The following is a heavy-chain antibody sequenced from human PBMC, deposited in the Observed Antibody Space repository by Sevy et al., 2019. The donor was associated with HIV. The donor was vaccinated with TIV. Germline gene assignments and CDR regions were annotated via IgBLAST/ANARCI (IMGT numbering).Heavy chain of an antibody. CDR3: ITDPAYRGYDEEVINYYFYGMDV. CDR2: IKSEFDGGAI. V-gene: IGHV3-15*01. J-gene: IGHJ6*02. CDR1: GFTFSSAW. D-gene: IGHD5-12*01. Sequence: GGSLRLSCTASGFTFSSAWMSWVRQAPGKGLEWVGRIKSEFDGGAIDYAEPVKGRFTISREGSKNTVYLQMNSLKTKDTAVYYCITDPAYRGYDEEVINYYFYGMDVWGQGTTVTVSS.